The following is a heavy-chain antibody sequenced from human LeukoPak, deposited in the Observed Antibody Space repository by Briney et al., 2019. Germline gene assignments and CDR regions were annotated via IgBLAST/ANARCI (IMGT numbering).Heavy chain of an antibody. D-gene: IGHD4-23*01. Sequence: SETLSLTCSLSGGSITSYYWTWIRQTPGEGVEWIGYIYHSGNSNYNPSLRSRVTMSLDTSKNQFSLKLTSVTAADTAVYYCASHGGNLPGYFALWGRGTLVTVSS. J-gene: IGHJ2*01. CDR1: GGSITSYY. CDR2: IYHSGNS. CDR3: ASHGGNLPGYFAL. V-gene: IGHV4-59*01.